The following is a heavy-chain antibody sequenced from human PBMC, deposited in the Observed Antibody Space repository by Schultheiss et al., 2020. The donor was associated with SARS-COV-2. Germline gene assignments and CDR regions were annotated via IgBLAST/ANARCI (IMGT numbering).Heavy chain of an antibody. J-gene: IGHJ1*01. Sequence: SETLSLTCTVSGGSISSYYWSWIRQPAGKGLEWIGEINHSGSTNYNPSLKSRVTISVDTSKNQFSLKLRSVTATDTAVYYCASTSDIVVAVATAWGQGTLVTVSS. CDR3: ASTSDIVVAVATA. V-gene: IGHV4-34*01. D-gene: IGHD2-15*01. CDR1: GGSISSYY. CDR2: INHSGST.